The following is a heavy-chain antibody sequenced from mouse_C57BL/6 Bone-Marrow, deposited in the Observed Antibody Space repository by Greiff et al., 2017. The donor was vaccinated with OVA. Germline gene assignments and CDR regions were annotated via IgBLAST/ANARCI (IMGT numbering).Heavy chain of an antibody. Sequence: EVQGVESGGGLVQPGGSLKLSCAASGFTFSDYYMYWVRQTPEKRLEWVAYISNGGGSTYYPDTVKGRFTISRDNAKNTLYLQMSRLKSEDTAMYYCARLGDAMDYWGQGTSVTVSS. CDR2: ISNGGGST. V-gene: IGHV5-12*01. J-gene: IGHJ4*01. D-gene: IGHD4-1*01. CDR1: GFTFSDYY. CDR3: ARLGDAMDY.